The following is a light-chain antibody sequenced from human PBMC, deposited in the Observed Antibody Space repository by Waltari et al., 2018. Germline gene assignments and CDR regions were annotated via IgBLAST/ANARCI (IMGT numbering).Light chain of an antibody. V-gene: IGLV2-8*01. CDR1: SSDVGGFNS. CDR3: SSYAGFNNPVV. J-gene: IGLJ2*01. Sequence: QSALTQPPSASGPPGQSVTIPCPGTSSDVGGFNSVSWYQHHPGKAPKVMIYEVSKRPSGVPDRFSGSKSGNTASLTVSGLQAEDEADYYCSSYAGFNNPVVFGGGTKLTVL. CDR2: EVS.